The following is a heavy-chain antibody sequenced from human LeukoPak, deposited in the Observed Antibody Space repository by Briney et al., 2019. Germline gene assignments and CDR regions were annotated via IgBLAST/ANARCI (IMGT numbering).Heavy chain of an antibody. CDR3: ARSWRGYGSGSVFDY. Sequence: SGTLSLTCTVSGGSISRYYWSWIRQPPGKGLEWIGYVYYSGSTNYNPSLKSRVTISVDTSKNQFSLKLSSVTAADTAVYYCARSWRGYGSGSVFDYWGQGTLVTVSS. CDR2: VYYSGST. D-gene: IGHD3-10*01. J-gene: IGHJ4*02. V-gene: IGHV4-59*01. CDR1: GGSISRYY.